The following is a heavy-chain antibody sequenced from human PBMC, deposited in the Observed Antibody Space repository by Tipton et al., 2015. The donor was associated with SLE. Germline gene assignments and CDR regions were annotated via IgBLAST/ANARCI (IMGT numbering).Heavy chain of an antibody. CDR3: ASRGGEDLDY. CDR2: INHSGST. J-gene: IGHJ4*02. D-gene: IGHD3-16*01. V-gene: IGHV4-34*01. Sequence: LRLSCAVYGGSFSGYYWSWIRQPPGKGLEWLGEINHSGSTNYNPSLKSRVTISVDTSKNQFSLKLSSVTAADTAVYYCASRGGEDLDYWGQGTLVTVSS. CDR1: GGSFSGYY.